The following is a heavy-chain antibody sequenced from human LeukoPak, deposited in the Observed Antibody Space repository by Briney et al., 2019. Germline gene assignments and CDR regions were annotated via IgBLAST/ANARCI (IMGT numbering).Heavy chain of an antibody. Sequence: PSETLSLTCTVSGDSISSYYWSWIRQPPGKGLEWIGYIYYRGSTNYNPSLKSRVTIAVDTSKNQFSLKLSSVTAADTAVYYCTRGFLYFDYWGQGTLVTVSS. V-gene: IGHV4-59*08. J-gene: IGHJ4*02. CDR1: GDSISSYY. D-gene: IGHD2/OR15-2a*01. CDR3: TRGFLYFDY. CDR2: IYYRGST.